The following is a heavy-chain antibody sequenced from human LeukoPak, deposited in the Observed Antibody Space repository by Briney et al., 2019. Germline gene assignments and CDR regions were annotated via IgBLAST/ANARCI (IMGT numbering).Heavy chain of an antibody. V-gene: IGHV4-61*02. CDR2: ISSSGST. J-gene: IGHJ3*02. CDR1: VDSISSGDYY. CDR3: ARGPYSYDSSGAFDI. D-gene: IGHD3-22*01. Sequence: KPSGTLSLTCTASVDSISSGDYYWSWIRQPAGKGLEWIGCISSSGSTNYNPSLKSRVTISVDTSKNQFSLKLSSVTAADTAVYFCARGPYSYDSSGAFDIWGQGKMVTVSS.